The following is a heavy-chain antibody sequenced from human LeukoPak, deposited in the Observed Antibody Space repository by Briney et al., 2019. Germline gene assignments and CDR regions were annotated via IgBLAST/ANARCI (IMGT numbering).Heavy chain of an antibody. J-gene: IGHJ4*02. CDR2: INPSGGST. CDR3: ARDSGAVANDY. V-gene: IGHV1-46*01. Sequence: GASVKVSCKASGYTFTSYYIHWVRQAPGQGLEWMGIINPSGGSTSYAQKFQGRVTMTRDMSTSTAYMELRSLRSDDTAVYYCARDSGAVANDYWGQGTLVTVSS. CDR1: GYTFTSYY. D-gene: IGHD6-19*01.